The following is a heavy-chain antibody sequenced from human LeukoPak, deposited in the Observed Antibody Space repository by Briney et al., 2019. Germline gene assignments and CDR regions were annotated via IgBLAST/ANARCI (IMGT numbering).Heavy chain of an antibody. J-gene: IGHJ6*02. CDR2: IYSGGTT. V-gene: IGHV3-53*01. Sequence: GGSLRLSCAASRFTVNNNYMTWVRQAPGKGLEWVSVIYSGGTTYYADSVKGRFTISRDNSKNTLYLQMNSLRVDDTAVYYCARDPGIRNGMDVWGQGTTVTVSS. CDR3: ARDPGIRNGMDV. CDR1: RFTVNNNY. D-gene: IGHD2/OR15-2a*01.